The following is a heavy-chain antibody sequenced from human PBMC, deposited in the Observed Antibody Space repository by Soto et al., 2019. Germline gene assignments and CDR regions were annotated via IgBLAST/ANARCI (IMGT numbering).Heavy chain of an antibody. D-gene: IGHD3-22*01. CDR1: GGSISSGDYY. J-gene: IGHJ6*02. Sequence: TLSLTCTVSGGSISSGDYYWSWIRQPPGKGLEWIGYIYYSGSTYYNPSLKSRVTISVDTSKNQFSLKLSSVTAADTAVYYCARDSTGYYYDSSGSYYGMDVWGQGTTVTVSS. V-gene: IGHV4-30-4*01. CDR3: ARDSTGYYYDSSGSYYGMDV. CDR2: IYYSGST.